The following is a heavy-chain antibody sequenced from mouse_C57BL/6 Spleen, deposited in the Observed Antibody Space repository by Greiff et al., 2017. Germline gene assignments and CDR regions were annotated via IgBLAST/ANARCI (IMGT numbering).Heavy chain of an antibody. CDR1: GYTFTDHT. J-gene: IGHJ2*01. Sequence: QVQLQQSDAELVKPGASVKISCKVSGYTFTDHTIYWIQQRPEQGLEWIGYIYPRDGSTKYNEKFKGKDTLTADKSSSTAYMQLNSLTAEDSAVYICERFDDLYYFDYWGQGTTLTVSS. CDR2: IYPRDGST. D-gene: IGHD2-13*01. CDR3: ERFDDLYYFDY. V-gene: IGHV1-78*01.